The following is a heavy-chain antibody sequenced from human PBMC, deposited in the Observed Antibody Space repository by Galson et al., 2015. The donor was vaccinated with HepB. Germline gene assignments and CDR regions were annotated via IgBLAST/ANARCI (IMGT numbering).Heavy chain of an antibody. V-gene: IGHV3-30*04. D-gene: IGHD2-15*01. CDR1: GFTFSSYA. CDR3: ARSAAGGGGYYFDY. J-gene: IGHJ4*02. Sequence: SLRLSCAASGFTFSSYAMHWVRQAPGKGLEWVAVISYDGSNKYYADSVKGRFTISRDNSKNTLYLQMNSLRAEDTAVSYCARSAAGGGGYYFDYWGQGTLVTVSS. CDR2: ISYDGSNK.